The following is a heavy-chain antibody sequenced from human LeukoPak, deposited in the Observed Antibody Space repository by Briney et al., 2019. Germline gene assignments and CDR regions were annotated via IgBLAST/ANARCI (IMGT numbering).Heavy chain of an antibody. CDR1: GLNYDDSA. CDR2: ISAEGGST. Sequence: PGGSLTLSCVASGLNYDDSAMHWVRQARAKGLEWVSLISAEGGSTFSADSVKGRFSISRDNSKNSLYLQMNSLRSEDTAMYYCAKESGKFDYWGQGTLVAVSS. J-gene: IGHJ4*02. CDR3: AKESGKFDY. V-gene: IGHV3-43*02.